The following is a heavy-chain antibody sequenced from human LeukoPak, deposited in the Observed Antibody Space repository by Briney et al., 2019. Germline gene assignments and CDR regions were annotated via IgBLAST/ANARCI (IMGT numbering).Heavy chain of an antibody. CDR1: GGSIDSTSYY. D-gene: IGHD6-13*01. CDR3: ARVSRFSAAAGTRGYYYYMDV. Sequence: PSETLSLTCTVSGGSIDSTSYYWGWIRQSPGKGREWIGTIYYSGNTYYNPSLKSRASISVDYAKRQFSLTLRSVTAADTAVYYCARVSRFSAAAGTRGYYYYMDVWGNGTTVTVSS. CDR2: IYYSGNT. V-gene: IGHV4-39*01. J-gene: IGHJ6*03.